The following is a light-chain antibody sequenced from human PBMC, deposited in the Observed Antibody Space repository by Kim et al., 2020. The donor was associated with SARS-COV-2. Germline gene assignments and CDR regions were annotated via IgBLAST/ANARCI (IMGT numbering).Light chain of an antibody. Sequence: SAAVGDRVTIICRASQSINTYLVWYQQKPGKAPNLLIYGASSLQSGVPPRFSGSGSGTDFILTISSLQPEDFATYYCQQSYSSPPTFGQGTKLEI. J-gene: IGKJ2*01. V-gene: IGKV1-39*01. CDR3: QQSYSSPPT. CDR2: GAS. CDR1: QSINTY.